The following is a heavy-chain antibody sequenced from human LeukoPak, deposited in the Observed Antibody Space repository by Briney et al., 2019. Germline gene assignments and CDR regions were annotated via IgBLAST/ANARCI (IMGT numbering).Heavy chain of an antibody. Sequence: GGSLRPSCAASGVSFSTTWMHWVRHAPGKGLMWVSHVSSDGSRTYADSVKGRFTVSRDNNKDMVYLQMSSLRAEDTAVYYCATDGAYGLTHWGQGTLVTVSS. CDR1: GVSFSTTW. V-gene: IGHV3-74*01. CDR3: ATDGAYGLTH. CDR2: VSSDGSRT. J-gene: IGHJ4*02. D-gene: IGHD3-16*01.